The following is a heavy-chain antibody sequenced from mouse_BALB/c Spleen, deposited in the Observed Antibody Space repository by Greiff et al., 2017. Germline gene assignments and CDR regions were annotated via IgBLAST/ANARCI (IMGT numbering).Heavy chain of an antibody. J-gene: IGHJ4*01. V-gene: IGHV1S22*01. CDR3: TRSDAMDY. CDR2: IYPGSGST. Sequence: LQQSGSELVRPGASVKLSCKASGYTFTSYWMHWVKQRPGQGLEWIGNIYPGSGSTNYDEKFKSKATLTVDTSSSTAYMQLSSLTSEDSAVYYCTRSDAMDYWGQGTSVTVSS. CDR1: GYTFTSYW.